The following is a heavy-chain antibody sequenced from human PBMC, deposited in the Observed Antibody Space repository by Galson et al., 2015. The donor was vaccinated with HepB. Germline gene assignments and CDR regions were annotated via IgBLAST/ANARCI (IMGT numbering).Heavy chain of an antibody. CDR1: GYTFSSLW. CDR2: IYPGDSDT. V-gene: IGHV5-51*01. CDR3: AKTDRSSSYSLFDK. Sequence: QSGAEVKKSGESLKISCKGSGYTFSSLWIGWVRQKPGKGLELMGTIYPGDSDTRYSPSSQGQVTISVDRSISTAYLQWTSLQASDTAMYYCAKTDRSSSYSLFDKWGQGTLVTVSS. D-gene: IGHD6-6*01. J-gene: IGHJ4*02.